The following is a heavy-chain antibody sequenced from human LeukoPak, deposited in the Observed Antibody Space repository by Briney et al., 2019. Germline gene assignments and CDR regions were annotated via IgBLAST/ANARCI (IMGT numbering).Heavy chain of an antibody. CDR1: GFTFSSYG. Sequence: GGSLRLSCAASGFTFSSYGMHWVRQAPGKGLEWVAVISYDGSNKYYADSVKGRFTTSRDNSKNTLYLQMNGLRAEDTAVYYCAKPQQDYYYDSSGYCFDYWGQGTLVTVSS. D-gene: IGHD3-22*01. V-gene: IGHV3-30*18. J-gene: IGHJ4*02. CDR2: ISYDGSNK. CDR3: AKPQQDYYYDSSGYCFDY.